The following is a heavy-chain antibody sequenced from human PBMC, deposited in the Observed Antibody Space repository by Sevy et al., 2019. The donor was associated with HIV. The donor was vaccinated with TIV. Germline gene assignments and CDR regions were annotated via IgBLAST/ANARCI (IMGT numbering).Heavy chain of an antibody. CDR1: GFTFSSYG. J-gene: IGHJ5*02. CDR3: AGAPGYCTSTNCYDWFDP. CDR2: IWNDGSNQ. D-gene: IGHD2-2*01. V-gene: IGHV3-33*01. Sequence: GGSLRLSCAASGFTFSSYGMHWVRQAPGKGLEWVAVIWNDGSNQYYADSVEGRFTVSRDNSTNTLYLQMNSLRAEDTAAYYWAGAPGYCTSTNCYDWFDPWGHGTLVTVSS.